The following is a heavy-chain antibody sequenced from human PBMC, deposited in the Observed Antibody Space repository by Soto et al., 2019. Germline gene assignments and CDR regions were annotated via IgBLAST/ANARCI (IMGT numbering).Heavy chain of an antibody. D-gene: IGHD1-26*01. CDR2: IKADNGDS. CDR1: GYAFTSYT. Sequence: QVQLVQSGAEVKKPGASVKVSCNPSGYAFTSYTMHWVRQAPGQGREWMGWIKADNGDSKYSQKFQGRVTITRDTSASIAYLELSSLRSEDTAVYYCARDTGSGLRVEPGIFEYWGQGTLVTVSS. J-gene: IGHJ4*02. CDR3: ARDTGSGLRVEPGIFEY. V-gene: IGHV1-3*01.